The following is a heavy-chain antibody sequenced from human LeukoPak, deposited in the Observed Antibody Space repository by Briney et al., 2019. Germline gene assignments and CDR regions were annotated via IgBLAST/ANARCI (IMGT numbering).Heavy chain of an antibody. D-gene: IGHD4-17*01. CDR1: GGSFSGYD. J-gene: IGHJ5*02. CDR3: ARDPPGYGDQNWFDP. Sequence: SETLSLTCAVYGGSFSGYDWSWIRQPAGKGLEWIGRIYTSGSTNYNPSLKSRVTMSVDTSKNQFSLKLSSVTAADTAVYYCARDPPGYGDQNWFDPWGQGTLVTVSS. CDR2: IYTSGST. V-gene: IGHV4-4*07.